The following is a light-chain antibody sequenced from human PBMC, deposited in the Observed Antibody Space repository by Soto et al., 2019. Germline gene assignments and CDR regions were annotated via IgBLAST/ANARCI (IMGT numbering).Light chain of an antibody. CDR3: QQYGSSYPWT. J-gene: IGKJ1*01. CDR1: QSVRSTS. V-gene: IGKV3-20*01. Sequence: DILLTQSPGTLSLSPGERATLSCRASQSVRSTSLAWYQQKPGQAPRLIIYGASSRATGIPDRFSGSGSGTDFTLTIRRLEPEDFALYYCQQYGSSYPWTFGQGTKVDIK. CDR2: GAS.